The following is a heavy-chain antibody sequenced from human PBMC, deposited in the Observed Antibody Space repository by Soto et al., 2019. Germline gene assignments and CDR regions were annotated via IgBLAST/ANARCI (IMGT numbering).Heavy chain of an antibody. D-gene: IGHD2-15*01. CDR1: GFTFDTYA. CDR2: LSASGGST. J-gene: IGHJ6*02. V-gene: IGHV3-23*01. CDR3: AEDHGPCSGGSCHSIMANHYGMDV. Sequence: EMQLLESGGGLVQPGGSLRLSCAASGFTFDTYAMSWVRQAPGKGLEWVSSLSASGGSTYYADSVKGRFTISRDNAKNTMKLQMSFLRSADTAVYYCAEDHGPCSGGSCHSIMANHYGMDVWGQGTTVTFSS.